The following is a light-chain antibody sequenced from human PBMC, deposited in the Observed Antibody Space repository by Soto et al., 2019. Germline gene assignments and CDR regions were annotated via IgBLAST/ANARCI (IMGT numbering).Light chain of an antibody. J-gene: IGKJ2*01. Sequence: DLQMTQSPSSLSASVGDRVTITCRASQSITYWLAWYQQKPGRAPKLLIYDVFNLQSGVPSRFSGSGSGTEFTLTISSLQPDDSATYYCQQYPSFSFTFGQGTKLEIK. CDR2: DVF. V-gene: IGKV1-5*01. CDR3: QQYPSFSFT. CDR1: QSITYW.